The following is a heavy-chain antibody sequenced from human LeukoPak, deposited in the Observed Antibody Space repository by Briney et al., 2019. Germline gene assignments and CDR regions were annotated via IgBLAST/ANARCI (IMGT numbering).Heavy chain of an antibody. V-gene: IGHV4-34*01. CDR3: ARDKGPYWYFDL. J-gene: IGHJ2*01. CDR2: INHSGST. CDR1: GGSFSGYY. Sequence: SETLSLTCAVYGGSFSGYYWSWIRQPPGKGLEWIGEINHSGSTNYNPSLKSQVTISVDTSKNQFSLKLSSVTAADTAVYYCARDKGPYWYFDLWGRGTLVTVSS.